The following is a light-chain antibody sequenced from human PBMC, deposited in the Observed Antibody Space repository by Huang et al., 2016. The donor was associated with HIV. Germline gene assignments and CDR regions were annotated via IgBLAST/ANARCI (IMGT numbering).Light chain of an antibody. Sequence: IQMTQSPTSLSASIGDRVSIACRASQNINTYLNWYQQKPGKAPKLLISSASTLYSGVPSRFSGRGSGTDFTLTIRGLQLDDFATYYCQQSYSALSSFGPGTRL. V-gene: IGKV1-39*01. CDR2: SAS. CDR1: QNINTY. J-gene: IGKJ5*01. CDR3: QQSYSALSS.